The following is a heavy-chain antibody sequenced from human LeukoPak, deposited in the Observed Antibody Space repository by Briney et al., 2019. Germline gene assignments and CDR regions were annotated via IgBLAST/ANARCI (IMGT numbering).Heavy chain of an antibody. CDR1: GGSISNYY. CDR2: IYYTGTT. Sequence: SETLSLTCTVSGGSISNYYWSWIRQPPGRGLEWIGYIYYTGTTNYNPSLKSRVTISVDTSQNHFSLRLTSVTAADTAVYYCARNGELVAGSVAKNWFDPWGQGTLVTVSS. CDR3: ARNGELVAGSVAKNWFDP. V-gene: IGHV4-59*01. D-gene: IGHD3-10*01. J-gene: IGHJ5*02.